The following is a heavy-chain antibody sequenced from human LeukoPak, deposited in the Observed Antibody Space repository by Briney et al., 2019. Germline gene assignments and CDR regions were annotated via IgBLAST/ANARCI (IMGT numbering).Heavy chain of an antibody. V-gene: IGHV3-23*01. D-gene: IGHD3-3*01. CDR1: GFIFSGYA. CDR3: AKGPRVWSGYYHYFDY. Sequence: GGSLRLSCAASGFIFSGYAMTWVRQAPGKGLEWVSGISGSDGSTYYGDSVKGRFTISRDNPKNTLYLQMNSLRDEDTAVYYCAKGPRVWSGYYHYFDYWGQGTLVTVSS. CDR2: ISGSDGST. J-gene: IGHJ4*02.